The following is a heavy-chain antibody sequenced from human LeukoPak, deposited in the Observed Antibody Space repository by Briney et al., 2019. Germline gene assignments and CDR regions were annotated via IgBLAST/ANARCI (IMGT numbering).Heavy chain of an antibody. Sequence: SETLSLTCTVSGGSISSYYWSWIRQPPGKGLEWIGYIYYSGSTNYNPSLKSRVTISVDTSKNQFSLKLSSVTAADTAVYHCARHVAPDMEYFDYWGQGTLVTVSS. V-gene: IGHV4-59*08. CDR1: GGSISSYY. CDR3: ARHVAPDMEYFDY. D-gene: IGHD2-15*01. J-gene: IGHJ4*02. CDR2: IYYSGST.